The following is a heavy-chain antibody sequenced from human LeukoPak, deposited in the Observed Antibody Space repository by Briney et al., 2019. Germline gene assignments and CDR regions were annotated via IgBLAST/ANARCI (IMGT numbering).Heavy chain of an antibody. J-gene: IGHJ4*02. CDR3: AKDTQYYDFWSGLGYFDY. V-gene: IGHV3-30*02. CDR2: IQYDGSNK. CDR1: GFTFSSYG. Sequence: GGSLRLSCAASGFTFSSYGMHWVRQAPGKGLEWVAFIQYDGSNKYYADSVKGRFTISRDNSKNTLYLQMNSLRAEGTAVYYCAKDTQYYDFWSGLGYFDYWGQGTLVTVSS. D-gene: IGHD3-3*01.